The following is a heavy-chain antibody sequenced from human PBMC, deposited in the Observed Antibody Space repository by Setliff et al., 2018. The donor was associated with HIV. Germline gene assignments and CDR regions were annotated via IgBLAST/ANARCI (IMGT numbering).Heavy chain of an antibody. CDR3: AILRGYSYGYFFDY. CDR1: GGSISSSTYY. CDR2: IYQSSST. D-gene: IGHD5-18*01. Sequence: LSLTCTVSGGSISSSTYYWGWIRQPPGKGLEWIASIYQSSSTYYNPSLKSRVIISIDTSKNQFSLKLSSVTAADTAVYYCAILRGYSYGYFFDYWGQGMLVTVSS. V-gene: IGHV4-39*07. J-gene: IGHJ4*02.